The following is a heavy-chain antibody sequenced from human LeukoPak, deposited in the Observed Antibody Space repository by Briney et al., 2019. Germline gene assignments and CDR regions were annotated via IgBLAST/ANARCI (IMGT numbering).Heavy chain of an antibody. CDR2: IYHSGST. CDR1: GGSISSSNW. V-gene: IGHV4-4*02. D-gene: IGHD1-26*01. CDR3: ARASTAIVGATNYAFDI. Sequence: SETLSLTCAVSGGSISSSNWWSWVRQPPGKGLEWIGEIYHSGSTNYNPSLKSRVTMSVDKSKNQFSLKLSSVTAADTAVYYCARASTAIVGATNYAFDIWGQGTMVTVSS. J-gene: IGHJ3*02.